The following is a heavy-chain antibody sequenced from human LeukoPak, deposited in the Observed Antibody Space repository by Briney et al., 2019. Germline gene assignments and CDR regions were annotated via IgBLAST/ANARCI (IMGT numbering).Heavy chain of an antibody. Sequence: KASETLSLTCTVSGGSISSYYWSWIRQPPGEGLGWIGYIYYSGSTNYNPSLKSRVTVSVDTSKNQFSLKLSSVTAADTAVYYCARDQIDSSGYYYSNWFDPWGQGTLVTVSS. J-gene: IGHJ5*02. V-gene: IGHV4-59*01. D-gene: IGHD3-22*01. CDR1: GGSISSYY. CDR3: ARDQIDSSGYYYSNWFDP. CDR2: IYYSGST.